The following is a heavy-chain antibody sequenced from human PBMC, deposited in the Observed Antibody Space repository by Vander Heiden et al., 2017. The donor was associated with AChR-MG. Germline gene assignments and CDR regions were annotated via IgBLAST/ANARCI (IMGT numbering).Heavy chain of an antibody. D-gene: IGHD3-10*01. CDR3: ARTMVRGVISRYYYGMDV. J-gene: IGHJ6*02. CDR1: GYTFTSYY. CDR2: INPSGGST. Sequence: QVQLVQSGAEVKKPGASVKVSCKASGYTFTSYYMHWVRQAPGQGLEWMGLINPSGGSTSYAQKFQGRVTMTRDTSTSTVYMELSSLRSEDTAVYYCARTMVRGVISRYYYGMDVWGQGTTVTVSS. V-gene: IGHV1-46*01.